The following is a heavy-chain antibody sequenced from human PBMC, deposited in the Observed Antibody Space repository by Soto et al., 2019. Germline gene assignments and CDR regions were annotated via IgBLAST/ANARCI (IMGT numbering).Heavy chain of an antibody. J-gene: IGHJ4*02. D-gene: IGHD6-19*01. Sequence: GGSLRLSCAGSGFTFSGYSMAWVRQASGRGLEWVASISSRSTNIDYADSVKGRFTISRDNSKNLVSLQMSSLRAEDTALYYCAKFTEPGYSSIWYYFEYWGQGTLVTVSS. CDR2: ISSRSTNI. CDR1: GFTFSGYS. V-gene: IGHV3-21*06. CDR3: AKFTEPGYSSIWYYFEY.